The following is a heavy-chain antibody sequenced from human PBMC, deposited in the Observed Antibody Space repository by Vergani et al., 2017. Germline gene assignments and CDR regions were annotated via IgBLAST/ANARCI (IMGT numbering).Heavy chain of an antibody. CDR3: ARYLRGYSYGPYDY. CDR1: GFTFSSYA. Sequence: QVQLVESGGGVVQPGRSLRLSCAASGFTFSSYAMHWVRQAPGKGLVWVAVISYDGSNKYYADSVKGRFTISRDNSKNTLYLQMNSLRAEDTAVYYCARYLRGYSYGPYDYWGQGTLVTVSS. D-gene: IGHD5-18*01. CDR2: ISYDGSNK. J-gene: IGHJ4*02. V-gene: IGHV3-30-3*01.